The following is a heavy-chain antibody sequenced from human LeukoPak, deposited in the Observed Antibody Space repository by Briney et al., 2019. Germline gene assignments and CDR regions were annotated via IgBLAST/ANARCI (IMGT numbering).Heavy chain of an antibody. Sequence: GGSLRLSCTASGFTFSDYGMSWVRQAPGKGLEWVSSISSSSSYIYYADSVKGRFTISRDNAKNSLYLQMNSLRAEDTAVYYCARDRRSSVDYWGQGTLVTVSS. CDR2: ISSSSSYI. D-gene: IGHD6-6*01. J-gene: IGHJ4*02. V-gene: IGHV3-21*01. CDR3: ARDRRSSVDY. CDR1: GFTFSDYG.